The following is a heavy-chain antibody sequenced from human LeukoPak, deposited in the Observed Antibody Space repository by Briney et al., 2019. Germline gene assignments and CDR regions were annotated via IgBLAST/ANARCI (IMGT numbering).Heavy chain of an antibody. CDR3: AKAGPGNCGGDCYSFPDY. D-gene: IGHD2-21*02. CDR2: ISGSGGST. V-gene: IGHV3-23*01. Sequence: GGSLRLSCAASGFTFSSYAMSWVRQVPGKGLEWVSAISGSGGSTYYADSVKGRFTISRDNSKNTLYLQMNSLRAEDTAVYYCAKAGPGNCGGDCYSFPDYWGQGTLVTVSS. CDR1: GFTFSSYA. J-gene: IGHJ4*02.